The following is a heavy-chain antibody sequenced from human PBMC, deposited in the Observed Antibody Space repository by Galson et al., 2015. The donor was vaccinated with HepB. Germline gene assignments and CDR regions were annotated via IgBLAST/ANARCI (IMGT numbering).Heavy chain of an antibody. CDR3: ASLGGSGSYFLDY. Sequence: SVKVSCKASGGTFSSYTISWVRQAPGQGLEWMGRIIPILGIANYAQKFQGRVTITADKSTSTAYMELSSLRSEDTAVYYCASLGGSGSYFLDYWGQGTLVTVSS. J-gene: IGHJ4*02. V-gene: IGHV1-69*02. CDR2: IIPILGIA. CDR1: GGTFSSYT. D-gene: IGHD3-10*01.